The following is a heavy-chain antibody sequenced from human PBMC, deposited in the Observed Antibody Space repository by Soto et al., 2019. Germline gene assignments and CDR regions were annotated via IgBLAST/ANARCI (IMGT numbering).Heavy chain of an antibody. V-gene: IGHV1-69*04. CDR1: GYTFTSYD. CDR3: ARDVQAPWFDP. CDR2: MNPIRGIA. J-gene: IGHJ5*02. D-gene: IGHD3-10*02. Sequence: SVKVSCKASGYTFTSYDINWVRQATGQGLEWMGRMNPIRGIADYAQKFQGRVTITADKSTSTAYMELSSLRSEDTAVYYCARDVQAPWFDPWGQGTLVTVSS.